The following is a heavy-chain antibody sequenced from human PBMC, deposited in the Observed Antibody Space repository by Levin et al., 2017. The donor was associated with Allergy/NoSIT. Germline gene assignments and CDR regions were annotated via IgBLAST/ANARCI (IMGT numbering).Heavy chain of an antibody. J-gene: IGHJ4*02. CDR3: ARNGGDDCWAY. D-gene: IGHD2-21*02. V-gene: IGHV3-7*01. CDR1: GFTFSTYW. CDR2: IKEDGSEK. Sequence: GGSLRLSCVASGFTFSTYWMSWVRQAPGKGLEWVANIKEDGSEKYYVDSVKGRFTISRDNAKNSLYLQMNSLRAEDTAVYFCARNGGDDCWAYWGQGTLVTVSS.